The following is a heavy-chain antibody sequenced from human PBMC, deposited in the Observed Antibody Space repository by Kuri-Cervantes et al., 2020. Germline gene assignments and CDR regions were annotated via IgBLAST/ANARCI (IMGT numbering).Heavy chain of an antibody. J-gene: IGHJ4*02. D-gene: IGHD3-10*01. CDR1: GGSISSSSYY. V-gene: IGHV4-39*07. CDR3: ARVGFDGLWFGELAHFDY. Sequence: GSLRLSCTVSGGSISSSSYYWGWIRQPPGKGLEWIGTIYNSGHTYNNPSLKSRVTMSVDTSKNQFSLKVTSVTAADTAVYYCARVGFDGLWFGELAHFDYWGQGSLVTVSS. CDR2: IYNSGHT.